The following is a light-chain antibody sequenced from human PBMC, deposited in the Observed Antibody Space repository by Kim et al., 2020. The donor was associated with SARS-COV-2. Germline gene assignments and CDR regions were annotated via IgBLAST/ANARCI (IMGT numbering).Light chain of an antibody. Sequence: GQSITISCTGTSSHVGGYNYVSWYQQHPGKAPKLIIYDVSKRPSGVSNRFSGSKSGNTASLTISGLQAEDEADYYCSSYTSSSTLVFGGGTKLTVL. CDR2: DVS. CDR1: SSHVGGYNY. CDR3: SSYTSSSTLV. V-gene: IGLV2-14*04. J-gene: IGLJ3*02.